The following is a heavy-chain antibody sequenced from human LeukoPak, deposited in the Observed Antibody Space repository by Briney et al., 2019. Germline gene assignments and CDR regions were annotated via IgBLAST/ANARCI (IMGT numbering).Heavy chain of an antibody. CDR1: GFTFSSYW. Sequence: PGGSLRLSCAASGFTFSSYWMHWVRQAPGKGLVWVSRINSDGSSTSYADSVKGRFTISRDNAKNSLYLQMNSLRAEDTAVYYCARDKRWLQRGAFDIWGQGTMVTVSS. CDR3: ARDKRWLQRGAFDI. V-gene: IGHV3-74*01. J-gene: IGHJ3*02. CDR2: INSDGSST. D-gene: IGHD5-24*01.